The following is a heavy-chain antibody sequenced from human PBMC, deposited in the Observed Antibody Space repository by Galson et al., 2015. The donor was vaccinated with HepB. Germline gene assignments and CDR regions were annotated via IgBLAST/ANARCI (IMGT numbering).Heavy chain of an antibody. J-gene: IGHJ4*02. CDR3: AAQKGKYSSPLYYFES. V-gene: IGHV5-51*01. CDR1: GFSFASHW. CDR2: IYPGDSDT. D-gene: IGHD6-19*01. Sequence: QSGAEVKKPGESLKISCEGSGFSFASHWIGWVRQVPGKGLEWLGVIYPGDSDTRYSPSFQGQVTISADKSITTAYLQWSSLKASDTATNYCAAQKGKYSSPLYYFESWGQGTLVTVAS.